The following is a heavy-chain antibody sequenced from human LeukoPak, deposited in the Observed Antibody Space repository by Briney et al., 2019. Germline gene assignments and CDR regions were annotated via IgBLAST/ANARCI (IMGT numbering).Heavy chain of an antibody. CDR3: ARDLGTGSAFDY. D-gene: IGHD1-14*01. CDR2: INLDGSQK. Sequence: GGSLRLSCAASGFTFSNYWMAWVRQAPGKGPEWVANINLDGSQKYYVDSVKGRFTISRDNSKNTQYLQMNSLRAEDTAVYYCARDLGTGSAFDYWGQGTLVTVSS. V-gene: IGHV3-7*01. CDR1: GFTFSNYW. J-gene: IGHJ4*02.